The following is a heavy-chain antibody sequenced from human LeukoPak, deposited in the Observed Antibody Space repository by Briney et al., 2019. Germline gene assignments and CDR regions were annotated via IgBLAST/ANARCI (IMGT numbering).Heavy chain of an antibody. Sequence: PGGSLRLSCAASGFTFSSYSMNWVRQAPGKGLEWVSYISSSSSTIYYADSVKGRFTISRDNAKNSLYLQMNSLRAEDTAVYYCAKVRSGSYYNMVYYYGMDVWGQGTTVTVSS. CDR2: ISSSSSTI. J-gene: IGHJ6*02. CDR1: GFTFSSYS. D-gene: IGHD3-10*01. CDR3: AKVRSGSYYNMVYYYGMDV. V-gene: IGHV3-48*01.